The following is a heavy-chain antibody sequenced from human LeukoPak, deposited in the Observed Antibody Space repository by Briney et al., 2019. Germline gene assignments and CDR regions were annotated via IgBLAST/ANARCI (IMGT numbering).Heavy chain of an antibody. Sequence: PGGSLRLSCAASGFTVSSNYMSWVRQAPGKGLEWVSVIYSGGSTYYADSVKGRFTISRDNAKNSLYLQMNSLRAEDTAVYYCARDPSLTTGYYYYMDVWGKGTTVTVSS. CDR2: IYSGGST. V-gene: IGHV3-53*01. CDR3: ARDPSLTTGYYYYMDV. J-gene: IGHJ6*03. CDR1: GFTVSSNY. D-gene: IGHD2-8*02.